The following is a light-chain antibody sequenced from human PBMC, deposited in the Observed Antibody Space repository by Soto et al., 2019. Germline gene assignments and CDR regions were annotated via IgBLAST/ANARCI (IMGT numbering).Light chain of an antibody. Sequence: QSALTQPASVSGSPGQSITISCSGTSSDVGAHDFVSWYQHHPDKAPKVIIFEVTKRPSGVSSRFSGSKTGNTASLTISGLPAEDEADYYCNSYTLSKTVIFGGGTKLTVL. V-gene: IGLV2-14*01. CDR1: SSDVGAHDF. CDR3: NSYTLSKTVI. CDR2: EVT. J-gene: IGLJ2*01.